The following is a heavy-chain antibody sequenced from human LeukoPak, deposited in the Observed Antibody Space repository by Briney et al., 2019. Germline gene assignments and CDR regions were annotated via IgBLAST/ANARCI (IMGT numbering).Heavy chain of an antibody. CDR1: GFTFSSYT. D-gene: IGHD6-13*01. Sequence: GGSLRLSCAASGFTFSSYTMNWVRQAPGKGLEWVSSISLSSSYIYYADSSKGRFTISRDNAKNSLYLQMNSLRAEDTAVYYCARGIVAAGNIDYWGQGTLVTVSS. J-gene: IGHJ4*02. CDR2: ISLSSSYI. V-gene: IGHV3-21*01. CDR3: ARGIVAAGNIDY.